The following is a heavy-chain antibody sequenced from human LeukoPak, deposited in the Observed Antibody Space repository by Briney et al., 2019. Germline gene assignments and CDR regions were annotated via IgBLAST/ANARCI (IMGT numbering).Heavy chain of an antibody. V-gene: IGHV4-39*07. D-gene: IGHD3-3*01. Sequence: PSETLSLTCTVSGGSISSSSYYWGWIRQPPGKGLEWIGSIYYSGSTYYNPSLKSRVTISVDTSKNQFSLKLSSVTAADTAVYYCARVVLYYDFWSGYYIPQYFQHWGQGTLVTVSS. CDR2: IYYSGST. J-gene: IGHJ1*01. CDR1: GGSISSSSYY. CDR3: ARVVLYYDFWSGYYIPQYFQH.